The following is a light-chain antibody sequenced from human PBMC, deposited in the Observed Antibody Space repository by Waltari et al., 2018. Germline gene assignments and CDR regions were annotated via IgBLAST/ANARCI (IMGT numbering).Light chain of an antibody. CDR3: CSYAGTTSIYV. V-gene: IGLV2-23*02. CDR2: EVT. J-gene: IGLJ1*01. CDR1: SNAVGNYTL. Sequence: QSALTQPASVSGSPGESITISCTGTSNAVGNYTLVSWYQQHPDKAPKLIIFEVTKRPSRVSNRFSGSKSGNTASLTISGLQAEDEADYYCCSYAGTTSIYVFGSGTKVTVL.